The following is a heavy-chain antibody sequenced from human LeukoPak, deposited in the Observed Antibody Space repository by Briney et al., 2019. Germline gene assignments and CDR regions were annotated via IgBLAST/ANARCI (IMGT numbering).Heavy chain of an antibody. CDR1: GYTFTSYD. J-gene: IGHJ6*03. CDR3: ARGPSGSWSSRVRYMDV. Sequence: ASVKVSCKASGYTFTSYDINWARQATGQGLEWMGWMNPNSGNTGYAQKFQGRVTITWNTSISTAFMDLSSLRSEDTAVYYCARGPSGSWSSRVRYMDVWGKGTTVTVSS. CDR2: MNPNSGNT. D-gene: IGHD6-13*01. V-gene: IGHV1-8*03.